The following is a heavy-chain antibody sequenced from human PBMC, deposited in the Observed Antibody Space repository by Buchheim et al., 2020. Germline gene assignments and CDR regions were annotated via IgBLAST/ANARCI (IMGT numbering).Heavy chain of an antibody. CDR1: GGSISRGGYY. J-gene: IGHJ5*02. D-gene: IGHD3-22*01. Sequence: QVQLQESGPGLVKPSQTLSLTCTVSGGSISRGGYYWSWIRPHPGKGLEWVGYIYYRRSTYYNPSLKSRVTISVDTSKNQFSLKLSSVTAADTAVYYCARGRYYYDSSGYYYWFDPWGQGTL. CDR2: IYYRRST. V-gene: IGHV4-31*03. CDR3: ARGRYYYDSSGYYYWFDP.